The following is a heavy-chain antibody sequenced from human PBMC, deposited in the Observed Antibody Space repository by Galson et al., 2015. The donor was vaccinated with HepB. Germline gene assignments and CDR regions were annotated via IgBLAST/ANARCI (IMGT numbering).Heavy chain of an antibody. CDR1: GFTFSSYS. J-gene: IGHJ3*02. Sequence: SLRLSCAASGFTFSSYSMNWVRQAPGKGLEWVSSISSSSSYIYYADSVKGRFTISRDNAKNSLYLQMNSLRAEDTAVYYCAISYCSSTSCYRYRDSAFDIWCQGTMVTVSS. CDR2: ISSSSSYI. CDR3: AISYCSSTSCYRYRDSAFDI. D-gene: IGHD2-2*02. V-gene: IGHV3-21*01.